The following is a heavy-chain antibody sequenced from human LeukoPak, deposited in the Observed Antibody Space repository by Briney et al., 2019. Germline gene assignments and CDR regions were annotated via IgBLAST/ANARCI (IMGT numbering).Heavy chain of an antibody. J-gene: IGHJ4*02. CDR2: IYYSGST. V-gene: IGHV4-39*01. Sequence: PPETLSLTCTVSGGSISSSSYYWGWIRQPPGKGLEWIGSIYYSGSTYYNPSLKSRVTISVDTSKNQFSLKLSSVTAADTAVYYCARHWGAAAGSFPLGYWGQGTLVTVSS. D-gene: IGHD6-13*01. CDR1: GGSISSSSYY. CDR3: ARHWGAAAGSFPLGY.